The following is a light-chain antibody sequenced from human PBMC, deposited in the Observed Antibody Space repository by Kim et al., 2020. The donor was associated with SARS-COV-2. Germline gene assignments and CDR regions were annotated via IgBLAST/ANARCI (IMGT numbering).Light chain of an antibody. Sequence: EIVLTQSPGTLSLSPGERATLSCRASQSASSSYLACYQQKPGQATRLLNCGASSRASGIPDRFSGSGSAAVFTITSSRLEPEDFAVYCLEEYGSSPLSFGGGTKVDIK. CDR1: QSASSSY. CDR3: EEYGSSPLS. J-gene: IGKJ4*01. CDR2: GAS. V-gene: IGKV3-20*01.